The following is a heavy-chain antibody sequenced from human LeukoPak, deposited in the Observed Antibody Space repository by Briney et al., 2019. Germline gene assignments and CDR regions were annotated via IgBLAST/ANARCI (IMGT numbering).Heavy chain of an antibody. CDR3: AKDLYSSSNDY. D-gene: IGHD6-13*01. Sequence: GGSLRLSGAVSGFTFNIYAMSWVRQAPGKGLEWVSLISANGGSTYYADAVKGRFTISRDNSKYTMYLQMNSLRAEDTAIYYCAKDLYSSSNDYWGQGTLVTVYS. J-gene: IGHJ4*02. CDR1: GFTFNIYA. V-gene: IGHV3-23*01. CDR2: ISANGGST.